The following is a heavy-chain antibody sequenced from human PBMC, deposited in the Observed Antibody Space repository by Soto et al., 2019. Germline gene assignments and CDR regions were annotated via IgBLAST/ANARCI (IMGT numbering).Heavy chain of an antibody. D-gene: IGHD2-2*01. CDR3: ARGGVQVPAGMGDYFYGMDV. CDR1: GGTFSSYG. CDR2: IIPLFGTA. J-gene: IGHJ6*02. V-gene: IGHV1-69*06. Sequence: QVQLVQSGAEVKKPGSSVKVSCKTSGGTFSSYGISWVRQAPGQGLEWMGGIIPLFGTANYAQKFQGRVTITADKSTITAYMELSSLKSEDTAVFYCARGGVQVPAGMGDYFYGMDVWGQGTAVTVSS.